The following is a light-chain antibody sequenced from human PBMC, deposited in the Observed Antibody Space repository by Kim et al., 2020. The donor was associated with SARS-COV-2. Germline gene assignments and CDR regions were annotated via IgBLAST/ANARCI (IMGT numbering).Light chain of an antibody. CDR3: QQYGDLPLT. V-gene: IGKV1-33*01. J-gene: IGKJ4*01. Sequence: IQMTQPPSSLSASVGDRVTITCRASQDITNYLNWYQQKPGKAPKILIYDANNLETGVPSRFSGSGSGTHFTLTISSLQPGDIATYYCQQYGDLPLTFGGGTKVEIK. CDR2: DAN. CDR1: QDITNY.